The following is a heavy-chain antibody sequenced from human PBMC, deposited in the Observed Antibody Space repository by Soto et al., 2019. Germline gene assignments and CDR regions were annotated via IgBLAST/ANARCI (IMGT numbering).Heavy chain of an antibody. CDR3: ARGSWDDVSGHYYMDV. D-gene: IGHD5-12*01. Sequence: PSQTLSLTCAISWDSVSSNSAGWNWVRQTPSRGLEWLGRTYYKSKWFNNYAVSVKSRITINPDTSQNQFSLHLDSVTPEDTAVYFCARGSWDDVSGHYYMDVWGKGTTVTVSS. V-gene: IGHV6-1*01. CDR1: WDSVSSNSAG. CDR2: TYYKSKWFN. J-gene: IGHJ6*03.